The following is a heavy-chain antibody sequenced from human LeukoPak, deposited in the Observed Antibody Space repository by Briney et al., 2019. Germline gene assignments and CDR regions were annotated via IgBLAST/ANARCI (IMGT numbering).Heavy chain of an antibody. V-gene: IGHV3-11*04. D-gene: IGHD3-22*01. CDR1: GFTFSDYY. CDR2: ISSSGSTI. J-gene: IGHJ3*02. CDR3: ARGVVSYYDSSPEAFDI. Sequence: GGSLRLSCAASGFTFSDYYMSWIRQAPGKGLEWVSYISSSGSTIYYADSVKGRFTISRDNAKNSLYLQMNSLRAEDTAVYYCARGVVSYYDSSPEAFDIWGQGTMVTVSS.